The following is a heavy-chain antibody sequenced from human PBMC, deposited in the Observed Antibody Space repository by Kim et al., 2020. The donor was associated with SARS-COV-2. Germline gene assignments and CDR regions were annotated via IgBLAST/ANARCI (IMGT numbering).Heavy chain of an antibody. CDR1: GFTFSSYS. D-gene: IGHD3-22*01. CDR3: ARDGPPNYYDSRLYYYYYGMGV. CDR2: ISSSSSYI. Sequence: GGSLRLSCAASGFTFSSYSMNWVRQAPGKGLEWVSSISSSSSYIYDADSVKGRFTISRDNAKNSLYLQMNSLRAEDTAVYYWARDGPPNYYDSRLYYYYYGMGVWGPGTTGTVSS. J-gene: IGHJ6*02. V-gene: IGHV3-21*01.